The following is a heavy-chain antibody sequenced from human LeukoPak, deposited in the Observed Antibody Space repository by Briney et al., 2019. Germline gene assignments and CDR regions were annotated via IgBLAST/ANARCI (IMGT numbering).Heavy chain of an antibody. CDR2: ISGSGGST. CDR3: AKFGGIAARLTCFDY. CDR1: GFTFSSYA. D-gene: IGHD6-6*01. J-gene: IGHJ4*02. Sequence: PGGSLRLSCAASGFTFSSYAMSRVRQAPGKGLEWVSAISGSGGSTYYADSVKGRFTISRDNSKDTLYLQMNSLRAEDTAVYYCAKFGGIAARLTCFDYWGQGTLVTVSS. V-gene: IGHV3-23*01.